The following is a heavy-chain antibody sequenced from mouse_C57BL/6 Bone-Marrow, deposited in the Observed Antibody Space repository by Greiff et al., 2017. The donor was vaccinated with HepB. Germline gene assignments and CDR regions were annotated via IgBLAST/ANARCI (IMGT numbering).Heavy chain of an antibody. Sequence: QVHVKQPGAELVKPGASVKLSCTASGYTFTSYWMHWVKQRPGRGLEWIGRIDPNSGGTKYNEQFQSKATLTVDKPSSTAYMQLSSLTSEDSAVYYCARNYDYPAWFAYWGQGTLVTVSA. V-gene: IGHV1-72*01. CDR2: IDPNSGGT. J-gene: IGHJ3*01. CDR1: GYTFTSYW. D-gene: IGHD2-4*01. CDR3: ARNYDYPAWFAY.